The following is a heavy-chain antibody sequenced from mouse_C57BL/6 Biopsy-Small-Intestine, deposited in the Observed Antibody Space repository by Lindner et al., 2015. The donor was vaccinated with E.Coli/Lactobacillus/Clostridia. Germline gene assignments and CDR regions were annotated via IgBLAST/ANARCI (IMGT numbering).Heavy chain of an antibody. J-gene: IGHJ2*01. V-gene: IGHV1-63*01. Sequence: VQLQESGAEVVRPGTSVKTSCKASGYTFINYWIGWAKQRPGHGLEWIGDIFPGGVYTNYNAKFKDKATLTADSSSNTAYLQFSSLTSEDSAIYYCARAHYGGAFDSWGQGTILSVSS. CDR1: GYTFINYW. CDR3: ARAHYGGAFDS. CDR2: IFPGGVYT. D-gene: IGHD1-1*02.